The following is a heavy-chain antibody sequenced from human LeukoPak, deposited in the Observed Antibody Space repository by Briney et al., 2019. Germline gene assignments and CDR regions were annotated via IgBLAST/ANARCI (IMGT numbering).Heavy chain of an antibody. V-gene: IGHV4-59*08. CDR1: DGSITNYD. D-gene: IGHD6-13*01. CDR3: ARREGSSSWYSFDY. Sequence: PSETLSLTCTVSDGSITNYDWSWVRQPPGKGLEFIGHVHYSGTANYNPSLRSRVTISVDTSKNQFSLKLSSVTAADTAVYYCARREGSSSWYSFDYWGQGTLVTVSS. J-gene: IGHJ4*02. CDR2: VHYSGTA.